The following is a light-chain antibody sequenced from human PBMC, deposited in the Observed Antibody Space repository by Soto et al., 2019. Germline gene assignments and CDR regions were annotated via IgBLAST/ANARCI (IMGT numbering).Light chain of an antibody. CDR1: QSLLGSDGKTY. J-gene: IGKJ4*01. CDR3: MQSVQFPRT. Sequence: DLVMTQTPLSLSVTPGQPASISCKSSQSLLGSDGKTYLSWYLQKPGHPPQLLIFEVSNHFSGVSDRFSGSGSGTDVTLKISRVEAEDVGVYYCMQSVQFPRTFGGGTKVEIK. V-gene: IGKV2D-29*01. CDR2: EVS.